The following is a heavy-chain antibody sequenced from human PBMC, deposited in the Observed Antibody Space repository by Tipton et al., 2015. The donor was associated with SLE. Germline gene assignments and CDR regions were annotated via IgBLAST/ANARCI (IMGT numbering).Heavy chain of an antibody. J-gene: IGHJ4*02. V-gene: IGHV3-48*03. Sequence: SLRLSCVASGFSFSSYEMNWVRQAPGKGLEWVSYISGSGSTIFYSDSVKGRFTISRDNTKNSLFLQMNNLRAEDTAVYYCARGKNYFDYWGQGALVTVSS. CDR3: ARGKNYFDY. CDR1: GFSFSSYE. CDR2: ISGSGSTI.